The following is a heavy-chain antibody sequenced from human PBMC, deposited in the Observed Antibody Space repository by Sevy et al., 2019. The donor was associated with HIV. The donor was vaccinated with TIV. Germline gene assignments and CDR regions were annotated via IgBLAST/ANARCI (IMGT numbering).Heavy chain of an antibody. Sequence: GGSLRLSCTASGFTFGDYAMSWFRQAPGKGLEWVGFIRSKAYGGTTEYGASVKGRFTISRDDSKSIAYLQMNSLKTEDTAVYYCTREGVVPEPPFDYWGQGTLVTVSS. CDR3: TREGVVPEPPFDY. D-gene: IGHD2-15*01. J-gene: IGHJ4*02. V-gene: IGHV3-49*03. CDR2: IRSKAYGGTT. CDR1: GFTFGDYA.